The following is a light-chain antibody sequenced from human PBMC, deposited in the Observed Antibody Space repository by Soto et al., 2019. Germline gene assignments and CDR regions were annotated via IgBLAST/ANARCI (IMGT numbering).Light chain of an antibody. V-gene: IGLV2-8*01. J-gene: IGLJ2*01. Sequence: QSVLTQPPSASGSPGQSVTISCTGTSSVVGGYNYVSWYQQHPGKAPKLMIYDVTKRPSGVPDRFSGSKSGNTASLTVSGLQTDDEADYYCSSNAGSNNLIFGGGTKVTVL. CDR2: DVT. CDR3: SSNAGSNNLI. CDR1: SSVVGGYNY.